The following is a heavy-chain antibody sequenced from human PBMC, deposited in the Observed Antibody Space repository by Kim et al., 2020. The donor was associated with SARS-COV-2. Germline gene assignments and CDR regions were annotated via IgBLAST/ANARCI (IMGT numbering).Heavy chain of an antibody. CDR3: ARDPLRVSFDGFDI. V-gene: IGHV3-74*01. Sequence: ADSVKGRFTISRDNVKNSLYLQMDSLRAEDTALYYCARDPLRVSFDGFDIWGQGTLVTVSP. J-gene: IGHJ3*02.